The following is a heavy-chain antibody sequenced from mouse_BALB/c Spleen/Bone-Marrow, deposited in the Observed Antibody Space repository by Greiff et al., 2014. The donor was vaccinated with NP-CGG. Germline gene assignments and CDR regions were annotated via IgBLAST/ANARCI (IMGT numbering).Heavy chain of an antibody. CDR2: INPSNGGT. CDR3: TRRGLLSDYYSMDY. D-gene: IGHD2-10*01. J-gene: IGHJ4*01. V-gene: IGHV1S81*02. Sequence: VQLQESGAELVKPGASVKLSCKASGYTFTSYYLYWVKQRPGQGLEWIGEINPSNGGTNFNERFKSKASLTVDKSSSTAYMQLNSLTSEDSAVYYCTRRGLLSDYYSMDYWGQGTSVTVSS. CDR1: GYTFTSYY.